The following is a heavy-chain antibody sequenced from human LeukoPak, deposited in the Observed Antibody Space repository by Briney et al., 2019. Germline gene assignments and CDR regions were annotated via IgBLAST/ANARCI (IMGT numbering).Heavy chain of an antibody. V-gene: IGHV4-34*01. J-gene: IGHJ4*02. CDR2: INHNGGT. CDR1: GGSFSGYF. CDR3: ARLHQVVIDY. Sequence: SETLSLTCAVYGGSFSGYFWSWIRQPPGKGLEWIGDINHNGGTNYNPSLKSRVTISVDTSKNQFSLKLSSVTAADTAVYYCARLHQVVIDYWSQGTLVTVSS. D-gene: IGHD4-23*01.